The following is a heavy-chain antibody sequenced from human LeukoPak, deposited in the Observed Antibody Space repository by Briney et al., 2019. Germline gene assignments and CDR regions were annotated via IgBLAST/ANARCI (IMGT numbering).Heavy chain of an antibody. J-gene: IGHJ4*02. CDR3: ARISQQLILDY. Sequence: SETLSLTCSVSGGPINSSHYYWGWIRQPPGKGLEWIGSLFYGGNSYYNLSLKSRVSISVDTSKNQFSLRLSSVTAADTAVYYCARISQQLILDYWGQGTLVTVSS. D-gene: IGHD6-13*01. CDR2: LFYGGNS. V-gene: IGHV4-39*01. CDR1: GGPINSSHYY.